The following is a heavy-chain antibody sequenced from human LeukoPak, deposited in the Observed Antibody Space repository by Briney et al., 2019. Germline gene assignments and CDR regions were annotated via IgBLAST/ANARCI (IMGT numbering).Heavy chain of an antibody. CDR3: ARAYQRLGGLSFPDQ. CDR1: GYTFTSYA. D-gene: IGHD3-16*02. Sequence: ASVKVSCKASGYTFTSYAINWVRQAPGQGLEWMGWINTNTGNPTYAQGFTGRFVFSLDTSVSTTYLQISSLKAEDTAVYYCARAYQRLGGLSFPDQWGQGTLVSVSS. CDR2: INTNTGNP. V-gene: IGHV7-4-1*02. J-gene: IGHJ5*02.